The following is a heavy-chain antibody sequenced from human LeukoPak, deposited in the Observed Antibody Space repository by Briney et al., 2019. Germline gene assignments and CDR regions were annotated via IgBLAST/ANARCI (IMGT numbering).Heavy chain of an antibody. V-gene: IGHV3-21*01. CDR1: GFTFSSYS. CDR2: ISSSSSYI. D-gene: IGHD5-12*01. J-gene: IGHJ5*02. CDR3: ARDPGNFGGYDWFDP. Sequence: GGSLRLSCAASGFTFSSYSMNWVRQAPGKGLEWVSSISSSSSYIYYADSVKGRFTISRDNAKNSLYLQMNSLRAEDTAVYYCARDPGNFGGYDWFDPWGQGTLVTVSS.